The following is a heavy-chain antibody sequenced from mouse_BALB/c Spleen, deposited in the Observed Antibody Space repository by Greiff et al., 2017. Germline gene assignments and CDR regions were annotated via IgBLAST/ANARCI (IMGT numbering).Heavy chain of an antibody. CDR3: ARDLHYYGSSYLAY. CDR1: GFTFTDYY. Sequence: EVQLVESGGGLVQPGGSLRLSCATSGFTFTDYYMSWVRQPPGKALEWLGFIRNKANGYTTEYSASVKGRFTISRDNSQSILYLHMNTLRAEDSATYYCARDLHYYGSSYLAYWGQGTLVTVSA. D-gene: IGHD1-1*01. V-gene: IGHV7-3*02. J-gene: IGHJ3*01. CDR2: IRNKANGYTT.